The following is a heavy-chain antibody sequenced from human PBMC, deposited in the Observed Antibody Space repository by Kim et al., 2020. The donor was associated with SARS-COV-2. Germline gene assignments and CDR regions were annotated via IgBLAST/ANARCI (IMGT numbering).Heavy chain of an antibody. CDR1: GYSIRTHHY. CDR2: IYHDGHS. CDR3: ARHNFMDV. J-gene: IGHJ6*02. Sequence: SETLSLTCSVSGYSIRTHHYWGWIRQPPGKGLEWIASIYHDGHSFYNSSLRSRVTISVDTSRNQFSLQVTSVSAADTAVYYCARHNFMDVWGQGTTVTVSS. D-gene: IGHD1-1*01. V-gene: IGHV4-38-2*02.